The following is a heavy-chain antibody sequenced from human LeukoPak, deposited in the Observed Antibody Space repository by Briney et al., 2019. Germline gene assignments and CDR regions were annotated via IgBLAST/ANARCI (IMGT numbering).Heavy chain of an antibody. V-gene: IGHV1-18*01. CDR3: ARGGSSLAFDP. CDR2: ISAYKGNT. CDR1: GFTFTSYG. J-gene: IGHJ5*02. D-gene: IGHD6-13*01. Sequence: VASLKLSCTASGFTFTSYGISWVRQAPGKGLEWVACISAYKGNTNYAEKLQGRFTITTDTSTSTLYLQLNSLRSDDTAVYYCARGGSSLAFDPWGQGTLVTVSS.